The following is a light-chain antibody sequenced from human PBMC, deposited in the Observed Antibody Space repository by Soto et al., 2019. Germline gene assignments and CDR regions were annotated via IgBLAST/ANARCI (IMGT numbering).Light chain of an antibody. CDR3: LQDFSFPLT. J-gene: IGKJ4*01. V-gene: IGKV1-6*01. CDR1: QGIRND. CDR2: TAS. Sequence: AIQMTQSPSSLSASVGDRVTITCRASQGIRNDLAWYQRKPGKAPKLLIYTASSLQNGVPPRFSGSGSDTVFTLTIDSRQPENFATYYCLQDFSFPLTFGGGTKVDIK.